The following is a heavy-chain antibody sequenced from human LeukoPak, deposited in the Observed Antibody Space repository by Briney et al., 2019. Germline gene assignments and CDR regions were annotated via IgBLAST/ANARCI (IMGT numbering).Heavy chain of an antibody. V-gene: IGHV3-48*04. Sequence: GGSLRLSCAASGFTFSSYSMNWVRQAPGKGLEWVSYISSSSSTIYYADSVKGRFTISRDNAKNSLYLQMNSLRAEDTAVYYCAKDSRAYSYGSTIDYWGQGTLVTVSS. CDR3: AKDSRAYSYGSTIDY. CDR1: GFTFSSYS. CDR2: ISSSSSTI. J-gene: IGHJ4*02. D-gene: IGHD5-18*01.